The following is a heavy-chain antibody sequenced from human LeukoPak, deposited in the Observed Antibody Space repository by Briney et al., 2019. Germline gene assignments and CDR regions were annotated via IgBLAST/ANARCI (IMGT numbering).Heavy chain of an antibody. Sequence: GGSLRLSCAASGFSFTSYWMHWVRQAPGKGLEWVSSISSSSSTIYYADSVKGRFTISRDNAKNSLYLQMNSLRAEDTAVYYCARDPRIAAAGRDWGQGTLVTVSS. V-gene: IGHV3-48*01. CDR1: GFSFTSYW. D-gene: IGHD6-13*01. CDR2: ISSSSSTI. CDR3: ARDPRIAAAGRD. J-gene: IGHJ4*02.